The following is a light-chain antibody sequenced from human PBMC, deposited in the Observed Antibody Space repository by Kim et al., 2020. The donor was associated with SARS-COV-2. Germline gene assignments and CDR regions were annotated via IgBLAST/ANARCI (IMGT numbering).Light chain of an antibody. CDR3: SSYAGSNNGV. J-gene: IGLJ2*01. CDR2: DVT. V-gene: IGLV2-8*01. Sequence: QSALTQPPSASGSPGQSVTISCTGSSSDIGSYDYVSWYQQYPGKAPKLIIYDVTKRPSGDPDRFSGSKSANTASLTVSGLQAEDEADYYCSSYAGSNNGVFGEGTQLTVL. CDR1: SSDIGSYDY.